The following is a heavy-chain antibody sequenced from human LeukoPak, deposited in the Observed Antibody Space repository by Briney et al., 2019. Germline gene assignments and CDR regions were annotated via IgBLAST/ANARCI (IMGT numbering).Heavy chain of an antibody. D-gene: IGHD5/OR15-5a*01. CDR2: IYHSGIT. V-gene: IGHV4-39*01. CDR3: ATLVSTRYYFDY. Sequence: SETLSLTCTVSGDSISSSSYYWNWIRQPPGKGLEWIGNIYHSGITYYNHFNSSLKSRVTISIDTSKNQFSLRLTSVTAADTAVYFCATLVSTRYYFDYWGQGTLVTVSS. J-gene: IGHJ4*02. CDR1: GDSISSSSYY.